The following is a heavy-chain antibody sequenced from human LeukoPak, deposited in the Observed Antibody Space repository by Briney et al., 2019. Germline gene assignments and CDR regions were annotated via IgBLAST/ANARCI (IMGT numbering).Heavy chain of an antibody. D-gene: IGHD5-18*01. J-gene: IGHJ4*02. CDR1: GFTFSSYG. Sequence: GSLRLSCAASGFTFSSYGMHWVRQAPGKGLEWGAFVRYDGSNKYYADSVKGRFTISRDSSKNTLYLQMNSLRPEDTAVYYCAKGRGQSYPHYYFDSWGQGTLVTVSS. V-gene: IGHV3-30*02. CDR3: AKGRGQSYPHYYFDS. CDR2: VRYDGSNK.